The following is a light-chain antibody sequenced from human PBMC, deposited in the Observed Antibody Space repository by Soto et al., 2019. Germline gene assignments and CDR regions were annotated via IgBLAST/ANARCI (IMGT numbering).Light chain of an antibody. CDR1: RTISTF. J-gene: IGKJ4*01. V-gene: IGKV1-39*01. CDR3: QQSYSNPLT. CDR2: AAS. Sequence: DIKMTQSPSSLSASVGDRVTITCRASRTISTFLKWYQQKPGKAPNLLIYAASSLQSGVPSRFSASGSGTDFTLTISSLQPEDFATYYCQQSYSNPLTFGGGTKVDIK.